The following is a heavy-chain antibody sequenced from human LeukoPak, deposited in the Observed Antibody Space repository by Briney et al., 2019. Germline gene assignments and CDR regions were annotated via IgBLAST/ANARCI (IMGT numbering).Heavy chain of an antibody. CDR3: ARDSRRTAFGVVAKFDS. V-gene: IGHV3-48*02. CDR2: ISSSNSTI. CDR1: GFIFSSYA. D-gene: IGHD3-3*01. Sequence: GGSLRLSCSASGFIFSSYAMNWVRQAPGKGLEWVSYISSSNSTIYYADSVKGRFSISRDNAKNSLYLRMNSLRDEDTAVYYCARDSRRTAFGVVAKFDSWGQGTLVTVSP. J-gene: IGHJ4*02.